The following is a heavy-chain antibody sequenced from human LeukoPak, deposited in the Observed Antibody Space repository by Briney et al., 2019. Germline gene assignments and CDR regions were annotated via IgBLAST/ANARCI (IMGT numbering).Heavy chain of an antibody. CDR2: IYSSGNT. Sequence: TLSLTCTVSGDSISSSRHYWSWIRQPPGKELEWIGRIYSSGNTNYNPSLKSRVTISLDTSKNQFSLNLRSVTDADTAVYYCARDGVVTMELDYWGQGTLVTVSS. CDR3: ARDGVVTMELDY. CDR1: GDSISSSRHY. J-gene: IGHJ4*02. V-gene: IGHV4-61*02. D-gene: IGHD3-3*01.